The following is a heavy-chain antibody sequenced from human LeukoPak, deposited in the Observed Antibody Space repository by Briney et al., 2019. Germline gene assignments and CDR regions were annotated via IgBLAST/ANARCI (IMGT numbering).Heavy chain of an antibody. Sequence: ASVKVSCKASGYTFTSYGISWVRQAPGQGLEWMGWISAYNGNTNYAQKLQGRVTMTTDTSTSTAYMELRSLRSDDTAVYYCARESRDSSGYGYNWFDPWGQGTLVTVSS. CDR3: ARESRDSSGYGYNWFDP. CDR2: ISAYNGNT. V-gene: IGHV1-18*01. J-gene: IGHJ5*02. D-gene: IGHD3-22*01. CDR1: GYTFTSYG.